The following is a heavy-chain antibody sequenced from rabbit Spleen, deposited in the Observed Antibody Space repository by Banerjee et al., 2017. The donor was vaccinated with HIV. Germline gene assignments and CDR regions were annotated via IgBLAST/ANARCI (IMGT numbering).Heavy chain of an antibody. Sequence: QEQLVESGGGLVQPEGSLTLTCKASGFSFSNKAMMSWVRQAPGKGLEWIACINIVTYKAVYATWAKGRFTISKTSSTTVTLQMTSLTAADTATYFCARDTSSIFSSYGMDLWGQGTLVTVS. J-gene: IGHJ6*01. CDR2: INIVTYKA. CDR3: ARDTSSIFSSYGMDL. V-gene: IGHV1S45*01. D-gene: IGHD1-1*01. CDR1: GFSFSNKAM.